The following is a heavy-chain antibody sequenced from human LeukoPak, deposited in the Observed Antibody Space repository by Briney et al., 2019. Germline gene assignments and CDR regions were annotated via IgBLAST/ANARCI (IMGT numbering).Heavy chain of an antibody. J-gene: IGHJ6*02. Sequence: SVKVSCKASGGTFSSYAISWVRQAPGQGLEWMGGIIPIFGTANYAQKFQGRVTITADESTSTAYMELSSLRSEDTAVYYCASPIGYCSGGSCYTDYYYFYGMDVWGQGTTVTVSS. V-gene: IGHV1-69*13. CDR2: IIPIFGTA. CDR3: ASPIGYCSGGSCYTDYYYFYGMDV. D-gene: IGHD2-15*01. CDR1: GGTFSSYA.